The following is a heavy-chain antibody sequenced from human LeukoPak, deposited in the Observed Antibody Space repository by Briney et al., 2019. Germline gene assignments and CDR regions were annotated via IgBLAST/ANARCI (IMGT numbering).Heavy chain of an antibody. D-gene: IGHD1-26*01. CDR3: ARDREHRDAFDI. Sequence: PGGSLRLSCAASGFTFSSYAMHWVRQAPGKGLEWVAVISYDGSNKYYADSVKGRFTISRDNSKNTLYLQMNSLRAEDTAVYYCARDREHRDAFDIWGQGTMVTVSS. J-gene: IGHJ3*02. CDR1: GFTFSSYA. CDR2: ISYDGSNK. V-gene: IGHV3-30*04.